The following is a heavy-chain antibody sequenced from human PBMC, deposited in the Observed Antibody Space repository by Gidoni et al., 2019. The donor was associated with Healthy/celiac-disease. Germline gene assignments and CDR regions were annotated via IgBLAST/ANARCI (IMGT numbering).Heavy chain of an antibody. CDR3: AKARLSHFDY. D-gene: IGHD4-17*01. V-gene: IGHV3-23*01. CDR1: GFTFSSYA. CDR2: ISGSGGST. J-gene: IGHJ4*02. Sequence: VQLLESGGGLVPPGGSLRLSCAASGFTFSSYAMSWVRQAPGQGLAWVSAISGSGGSTYYADSVKGRFTISRDNSKNTLYMQMNSLRAEDTAVYYCAKARLSHFDYWGQGTLVTVSS.